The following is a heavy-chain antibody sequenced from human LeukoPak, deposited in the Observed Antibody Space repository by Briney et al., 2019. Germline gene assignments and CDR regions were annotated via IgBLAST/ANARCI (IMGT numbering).Heavy chain of an antibody. D-gene: IGHD6-13*01. Sequence: GASVKVSCKASGYIFTNYGISWVRPAPGQGLEWMGQINPYNGNTNYVQKVQGRVTMTTDTSTYTAYMELRSRASDDTAIYFCARVTGSSISSRSLLYWGQGTLVTVS. CDR2: INPYNGNT. CDR1: GYIFTNYG. CDR3: ARVTGSSISSRSLLY. J-gene: IGHJ4*02. V-gene: IGHV1-18*01.